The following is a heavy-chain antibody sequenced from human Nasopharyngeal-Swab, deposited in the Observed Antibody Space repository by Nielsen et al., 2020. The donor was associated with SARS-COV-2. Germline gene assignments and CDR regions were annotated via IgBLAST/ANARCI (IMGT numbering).Heavy chain of an antibody. CDR3: AKVPSTVTTLPPDY. CDR1: GFTFSSYW. Sequence: GESLKISCAASGFTFSSYWMHWVRQAPGKGLVWVSAISGSGGSTYYADSVKGRFTISRDNSKNTLYLQMNSLRAEDTAVYYCAKVPSTVTTLPPDYWGQGTLVTVSS. D-gene: IGHD4-11*01. CDR2: ISGSGGST. J-gene: IGHJ4*02. V-gene: IGHV3-23*01.